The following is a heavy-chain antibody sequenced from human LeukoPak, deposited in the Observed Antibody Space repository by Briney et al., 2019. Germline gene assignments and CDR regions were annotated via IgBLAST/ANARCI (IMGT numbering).Heavy chain of an antibody. CDR3: ARDPVPHCSGGSCYLSEYFQH. V-gene: IGHV3-74*01. Sequence: GGSLRLSCAASGLTFSSHWMHWVRQAPGKGLVWVSRITNDGSSTTYADSVKGRFTISRDNAKNMLYLQVNSLRAEDTAVYYCARDPVPHCSGGSCYLSEYFQHWGQGTLVTVSS. J-gene: IGHJ1*01. CDR2: ITNDGSST. CDR1: GLTFSSHW. D-gene: IGHD2-15*01.